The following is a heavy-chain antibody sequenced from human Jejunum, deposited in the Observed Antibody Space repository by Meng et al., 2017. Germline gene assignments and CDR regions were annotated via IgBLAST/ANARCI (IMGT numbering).Heavy chain of an antibody. D-gene: IGHD3-16*01. V-gene: IGHV1-2*06. CDR1: GYSFTDCY. CDR3: STKNGGPYTGLDY. CDR2: INPNYGDT. J-gene: IGHJ4*02. Sequence: QVQLVHSGAEVEKPGAPVKVSCKASGYSFTDCYIYWVRQAPGQGHEWMGLINPNYGDTSSAQKFQGRVIMSRDTSTSTAYMELSGLTSDDTAVYYCSTKNGGPYTGLDYWGQGTLVTVFS.